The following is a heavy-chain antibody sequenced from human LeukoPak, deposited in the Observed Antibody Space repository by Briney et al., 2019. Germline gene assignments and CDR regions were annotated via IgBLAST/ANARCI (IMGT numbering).Heavy chain of an antibody. D-gene: IGHD6-19*01. CDR1: GSTFSRYW. V-gene: IGHV3-7*01. Sequence: GGSLRLSCAASGSTFSRYWMSWARQAPGKRLGWVANIKQDGSEKYYVDSVKGRFTISRDNAKNSLYLQMNRLRAEDTAVYYCARDSQWLDHDYWGQGTLVTVSS. CDR2: IKQDGSEK. CDR3: ARDSQWLDHDY. J-gene: IGHJ4*02.